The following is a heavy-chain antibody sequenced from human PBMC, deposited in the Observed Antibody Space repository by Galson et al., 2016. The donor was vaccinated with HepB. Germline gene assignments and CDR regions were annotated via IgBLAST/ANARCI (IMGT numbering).Heavy chain of an antibody. Sequence: SETLSLTCTVSGGSISSSYWSWIRQPPGKGLEWIGYIYYSGSPNSNPSLKSRLTISVDTSRNQFSLKLSSVTAADRAVYYCARLASYGMDVWGQGTTVTVS. J-gene: IGHJ6*02. CDR1: GGSISSSY. V-gene: IGHV4-59*01. CDR3: ARLASYGMDV. CDR2: IYYSGSP.